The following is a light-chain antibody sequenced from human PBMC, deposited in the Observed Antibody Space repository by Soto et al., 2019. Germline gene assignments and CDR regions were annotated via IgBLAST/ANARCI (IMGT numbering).Light chain of an antibody. V-gene: IGKV1-16*01. J-gene: IGKJ1*01. Sequence: DIQRDQSPSSLSASVGDKVTITCRTSQGVENYLAWFQQKPGKAPKSLLYGASSLQSGVPSRFSDTGSGTHLTFTNSSLQPHDFGTDYSQPYYGFPHSFGQGTKVQIK. CDR1: QGVENY. CDR3: QPYYGFPHS. CDR2: GAS.